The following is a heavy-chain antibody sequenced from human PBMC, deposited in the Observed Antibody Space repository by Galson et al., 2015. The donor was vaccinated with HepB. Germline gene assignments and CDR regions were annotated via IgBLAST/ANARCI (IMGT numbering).Heavy chain of an antibody. Sequence: SLRLSCAASGFTFSSYSMHWVRQAPGKGLEWVALISYDGINKYYSDSVKGRFTISRDNSKNTLYLQMNSLRAEDTAVYYCASTYFDSSASVRDDAFDLWGQGTMVTVSS. CDR1: GFTFSSYS. D-gene: IGHD3-22*01. CDR2: ISYDGINK. V-gene: IGHV3-30*04. J-gene: IGHJ3*01. CDR3: ASTYFDSSASVRDDAFDL.